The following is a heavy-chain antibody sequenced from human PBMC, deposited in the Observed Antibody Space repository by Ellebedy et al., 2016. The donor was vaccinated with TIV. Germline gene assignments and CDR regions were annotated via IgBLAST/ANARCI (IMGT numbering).Heavy chain of an antibody. J-gene: IGHJ4*02. D-gene: IGHD1-1*01. Sequence: GGSLRLSCAASGFPFSDYYMSWIRQAPGKGLEWVSFITSGGTIYYADSVKGRFTISRDNARNSLYLQMNSLRAEDTAVYYCARLDWSDVDLRHFYFDYWGQGTQVTVSS. CDR2: ITSGGTI. CDR1: GFPFSDYY. V-gene: IGHV3-11*01. CDR3: ARLDWSDVDLRHFYFDY.